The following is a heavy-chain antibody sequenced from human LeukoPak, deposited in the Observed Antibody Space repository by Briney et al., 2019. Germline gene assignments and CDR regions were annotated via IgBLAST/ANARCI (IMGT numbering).Heavy chain of an antibody. Sequence: GSLRLSCAASGFTFSSYWMSWVRQAPGKGLEWVANIKQDGSEKYYVDSMKGRFTISRDNAKNSLYLQMNSLRAEDTAVYYCARQPKDVWGSYYGMDVWGQGTTVTVSS. CDR1: GFTFSSYW. D-gene: IGHD3-16*01. J-gene: IGHJ6*02. V-gene: IGHV3-7*01. CDR2: IKQDGSEK. CDR3: ARQPKDVWGSYYGMDV.